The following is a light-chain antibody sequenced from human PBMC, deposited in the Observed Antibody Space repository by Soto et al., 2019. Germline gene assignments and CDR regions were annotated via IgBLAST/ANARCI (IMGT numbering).Light chain of an antibody. J-gene: IGLJ2*01. V-gene: IGLV2-8*01. CDR2: EVS. Sequence: QSALTQPPSASGSPGQSVTISCTGTRGDIGIYDYVSWYQHHPGKAPKLVIYEVSQRPSGVPDRFSGSKSGNTASLTVSRLQAEDEADYYCSSYAGTNNYVVFGGGTKLTVL. CDR1: RGDIGIYDY. CDR3: SSYAGTNNYVV.